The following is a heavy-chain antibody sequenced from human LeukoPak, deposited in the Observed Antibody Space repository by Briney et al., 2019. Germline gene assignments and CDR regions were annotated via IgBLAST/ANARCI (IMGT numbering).Heavy chain of an antibody. V-gene: IGHV1-18*01. CDR3: ARDPNSSGYYEGYWFDP. J-gene: IGHJ5*02. Sequence: ASVKVSCKASGYTFTSYGISWVRQAPGQGLEWMGWISAYNGNTNYAQKLQGRVTMTTDTSTSTAYMELRSLRSDDTAVYYCARDPNSSGYYEGYWFDPWGQGTLVTVSS. D-gene: IGHD3-22*01. CDR1: GYTFTSYG. CDR2: ISAYNGNT.